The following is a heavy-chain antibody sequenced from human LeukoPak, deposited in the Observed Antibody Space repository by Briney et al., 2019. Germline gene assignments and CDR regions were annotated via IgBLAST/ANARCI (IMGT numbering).Heavy chain of an antibody. D-gene: IGHD6-19*01. J-gene: IGHJ4*02. Sequence: SETLSLTCTVSGGSISTFSWSWIRQFPGKGLEWIGSIYIKSTNYNPSLKSRVAISVDTFKNQFSLRLDSVTTADTAVYYCARDTTVASGMQYWGQGTLVTVSS. CDR2: IYIKST. V-gene: IGHV4-59*01. CDR3: ARDTTVASGMQY. CDR1: GGSISTFS.